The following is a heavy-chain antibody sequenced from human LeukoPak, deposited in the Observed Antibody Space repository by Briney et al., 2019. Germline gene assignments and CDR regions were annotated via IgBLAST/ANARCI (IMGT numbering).Heavy chain of an antibody. Sequence: VGSLRLSSAASGFTFSNAWMSWVCQTPREGLGWVCRIKSKTDVATTAYAARVKGRFTISRDDSKNTLYLQMNSMKTEDTAVYYCESSDFWSGLTWYFDLWGRGTLVTVSS. J-gene: IGHJ2*01. V-gene: IGHV3-15*01. CDR3: ESSDFWSGLTWYFDL. D-gene: IGHD3-3*01. CDR2: IKSKTDVATT. CDR1: GFTFSNAW.